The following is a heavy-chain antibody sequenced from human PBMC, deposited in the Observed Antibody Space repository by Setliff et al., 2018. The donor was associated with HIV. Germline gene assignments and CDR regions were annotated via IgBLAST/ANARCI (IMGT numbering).Heavy chain of an antibody. V-gene: IGHV4-59*01. CDR1: GGSMNNYY. CDR3: ARAQMHRGVVAWSLYYFDY. CDR2: IYENDYT. Sequence: TSETLSLTCIVSGGSMNNYYWNWVRQTPGKGLEWIGYIYENDYTHYTVSLRSRVTISMDTSKNQFSLTLRSVTAADRAIYYCARAQMHRGVVAWSLYYFDYWGQGALVTVSS. J-gene: IGHJ4*02. D-gene: IGHD3-10*01.